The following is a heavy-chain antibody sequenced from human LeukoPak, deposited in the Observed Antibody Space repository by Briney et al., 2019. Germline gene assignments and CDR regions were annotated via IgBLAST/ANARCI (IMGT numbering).Heavy chain of an antibody. CDR2: IIPILGIA. J-gene: IGHJ5*02. CDR3: ARALPPSQSTPNWFDP. V-gene: IGHV1-69*04. Sequence: ASVKVSCKASGGTFSSYAISWVRQAPGQGLEWMGRIIPILGIANYAQKFQGRVTITADKSTSTACMELSSLRSEDTAVYYCARALPPSQSTPNWFDPWGQGTLVTVSS. CDR1: GGTFSSYA.